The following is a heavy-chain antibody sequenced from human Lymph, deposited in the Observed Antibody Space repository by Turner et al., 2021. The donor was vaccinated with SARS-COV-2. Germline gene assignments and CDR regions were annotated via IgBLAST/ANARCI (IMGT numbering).Heavy chain of an antibody. CDR2: IIPLLAIE. Sequence: QVQLVQSGAEVKKPGSSVKVSCKASGGTFSSSAISWMRQAPGQGLEWMGGIIPLLAIENYAKKVQGRVTITAEKSTSKAYMGRSSRRSEDTAVYFWAGIAAPGMGGGVHYYYYAMDVWGQGTTVTVSS. D-gene: IGHD6-13*01. V-gene: IGHV1-69*10. CDR1: GGTFSSSA. J-gene: IGHJ6*02. CDR3: AGIAAPGMGGGVHYYYYAMDV.